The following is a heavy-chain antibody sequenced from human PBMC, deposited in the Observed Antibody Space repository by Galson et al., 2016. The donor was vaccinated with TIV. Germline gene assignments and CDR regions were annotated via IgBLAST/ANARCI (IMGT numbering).Heavy chain of an antibody. Sequence: PALVKPTQTLTLTCTFSGFSLSRSRMCVAWMRQPPGKALEWLARIDGDDDTYYNNFLATRLFITTDTSRNQVVLTLTNLDPADTATYYCARASSDYFYNYGMDVWGQGTTVTVS. CDR1: GFSLSRSRMC. J-gene: IGHJ6*02. V-gene: IGHV2-70*11. CDR3: ARASSDYFYNYGMDV. D-gene: IGHD6-19*01. CDR2: IDGDDDT.